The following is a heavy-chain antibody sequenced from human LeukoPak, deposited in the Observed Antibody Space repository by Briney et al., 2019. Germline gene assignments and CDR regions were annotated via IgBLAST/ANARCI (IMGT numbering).Heavy chain of an antibody. CDR2: ISGSGGST. J-gene: IGHJ4*02. CDR1: GFTFGTYA. Sequence: GGSLRLSCAASGFTFGTYAMTWVRQAPGKGLEWVSGISGSGGSTYYADSVKGRFTISRDNSKNTLHLHMNSLRAEDTAVYYCAKEMAATNAFDYWGQGSLVTVSS. CDR3: AKEMAATNAFDY. V-gene: IGHV3-23*01. D-gene: IGHD5-24*01.